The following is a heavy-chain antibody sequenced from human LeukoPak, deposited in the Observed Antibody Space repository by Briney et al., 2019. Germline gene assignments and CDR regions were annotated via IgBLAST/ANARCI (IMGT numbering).Heavy chain of an antibody. CDR1: GYTFTGYY. CDR2: IYPNSGGT. D-gene: IGHD3-3*01. CDR3: AREERLAEHDAFDI. V-gene: IGHV1-2*06. Sequence: ASVKVSCKASGYTFTGYYMHWVRQAPGQGLEWMGRIYPNSGGTNYAQKFQGGVTMTRDTSISTAYMELSRLRSDDTAVYYCAREERLAEHDAFDIWGQGTMVTVSS. J-gene: IGHJ3*02.